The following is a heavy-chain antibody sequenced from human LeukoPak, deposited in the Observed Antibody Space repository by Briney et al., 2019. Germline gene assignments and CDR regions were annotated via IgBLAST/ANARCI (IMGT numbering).Heavy chain of an antibody. CDR3: AKDHLPGIVVADRDY. CDR2: ISGSGGTT. CDR1: GFTFSSYS. D-gene: IGHD6-19*01. J-gene: IGHJ4*02. Sequence: GGSLRLSCAASGFTFSSYSMTWVRQAPGKGLEWVSAISGSGGTTYYADSVKGRFTISRDNSKNTLYLQINSLRGEDTAVYYCAKDHLPGIVVADRDYWGQGTLVTVSS. V-gene: IGHV3-23*01.